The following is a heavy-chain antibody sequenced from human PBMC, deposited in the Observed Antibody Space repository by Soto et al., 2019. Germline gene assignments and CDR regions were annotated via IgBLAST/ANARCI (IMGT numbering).Heavy chain of an antibody. CDR2: ISGSGGST. Sequence: QLLESGGGLVQPGGSLRLSCAASGFTFSIYSMNWVRQAPGKGLEWVSLISGSGGSTHYADSVEGRFTISRDNSKKTLDLEMDSLRTEDTAVYYCAKVVKYDVLTGYYKGPDYYGMDVWGQGTMVSVSS. D-gene: IGHD3-9*01. CDR3: AKVVKYDVLTGYYKGPDYYGMDV. CDR1: GFTFSIYS. V-gene: IGHV3-23*01. J-gene: IGHJ6*02.